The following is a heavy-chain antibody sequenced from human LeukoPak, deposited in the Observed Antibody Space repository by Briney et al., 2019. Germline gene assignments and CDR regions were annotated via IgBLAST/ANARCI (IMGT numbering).Heavy chain of an antibody. Sequence: ASVKVSCKVSGYTLTELSMHWVRQAPGKVLEWMGGFDPEDGETIYAQKFQGRVTMTEDTSTDTAYMELSSLRSEDTAVYYCATTYIKPGGELSALRGFQHWGQGTLVTVSS. J-gene: IGHJ1*01. CDR2: FDPEDGET. CDR3: ATTYIKPGGELSALRGFQH. D-gene: IGHD1-7*01. V-gene: IGHV1-24*01. CDR1: GYTLTELS.